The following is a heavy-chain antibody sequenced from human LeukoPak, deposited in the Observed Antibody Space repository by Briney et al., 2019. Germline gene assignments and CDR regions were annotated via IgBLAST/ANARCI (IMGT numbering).Heavy chain of an antibody. CDR2: ISGSGGST. CDR3: TKGYTVYYYYMDV. J-gene: IGHJ6*03. D-gene: IGHD4-17*01. Sequence: GGSLRLSCAASGFTFSSYAMSWVRQAPGKGLEWVSAISGSGGSTYYGDSVKGRFTSSRDNSKNMLYLQMNSLRAEDTAVYYCTKGYTVYYYYMDVWGKGTTVTVSS. CDR1: GFTFSSYA. V-gene: IGHV3-23*01.